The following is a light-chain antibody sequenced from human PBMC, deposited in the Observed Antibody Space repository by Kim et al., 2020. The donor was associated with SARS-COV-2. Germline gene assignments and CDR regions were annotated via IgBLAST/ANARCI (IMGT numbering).Light chain of an antibody. J-gene: IGKJ2*03. Sequence: ASLGGRVTITCRDSQSISSWLAWYQQKPGKAPKLLIYKASSLESGVPSRFSGSGYGTEFTLTISSLQPDDFATYYCQQDNSYSPYSFGQGTKLEI. CDR2: KAS. V-gene: IGKV1-5*03. CDR1: QSISSW. CDR3: QQDNSYSPYS.